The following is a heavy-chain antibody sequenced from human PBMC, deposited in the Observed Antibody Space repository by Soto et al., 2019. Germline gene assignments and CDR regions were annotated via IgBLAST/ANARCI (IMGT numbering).Heavy chain of an antibody. D-gene: IGHD3-3*01. CDR3: AREAHITIFGVAPSSFDY. CDR1: GFTVSSDY. Sequence: GGSLRLSCAASGFTVSSDYMSWVRQAAGKGLEWVSVIYSGGSTYYADSVKGRFTISRHNSKNTLYLHMNSLRAEDTAVYYCAREAHITIFGVAPSSFDYWGQGTLVTVSS. J-gene: IGHJ4*02. V-gene: IGHV3-53*04. CDR2: IYSGGST.